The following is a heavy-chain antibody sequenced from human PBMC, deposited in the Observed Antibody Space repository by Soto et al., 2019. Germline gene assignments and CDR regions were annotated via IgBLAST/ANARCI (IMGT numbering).Heavy chain of an antibody. J-gene: IGHJ5*02. V-gene: IGHV3-48*01. D-gene: IGHD3-10*01. CDR3: RVQPSWFDP. Sequence: EVQLVESGGGLVQPGGSLRLSCVASGFTFSTYSMNWVRQAPGKGLEWLSYISSSGSTIYYADSVKGRFTVSRDNAQNSLYLQMNSLRAEDTAVYYCRVQPSWFDPWSQGTLVTVSS. CDR1: GFTFSTYS. CDR2: ISSSGSTI.